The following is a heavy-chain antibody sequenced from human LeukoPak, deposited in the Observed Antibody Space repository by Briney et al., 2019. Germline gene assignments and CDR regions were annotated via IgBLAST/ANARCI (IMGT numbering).Heavy chain of an antibody. CDR3: ARTSSSLVSY. CDR1: GFTVSSNY. Sequence: GGSLRLSCAASGFTVSSNYMSWVRQAPGKELEWVSVIYSGGSTYYADSVKGRFTISRHNSKNTLYLQMNSLRAEDTAVYYCARTSSSLVSYWGQGTLVTVSS. CDR2: IYSGGST. D-gene: IGHD6-13*01. J-gene: IGHJ4*02. V-gene: IGHV3-53*04.